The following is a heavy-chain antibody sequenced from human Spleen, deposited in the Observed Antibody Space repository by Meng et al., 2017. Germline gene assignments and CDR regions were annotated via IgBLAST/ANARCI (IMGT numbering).Heavy chain of an antibody. CDR1: GGSITSGDYY. V-gene: IGHV4-30-4*01. D-gene: IGHD1-7*01. CDR3: ARESSIIWNYFDP. Sequence: QVQLQESGPGLVKPSQTLSLTCTVSGGSITSGDYYWSWIRQPPGKGLEWIGYIYYSGSTNYNPPLKSRVSISIDMSKNQFSLKLSSVTATDTAVYYCARESSIIWNYFDPWGQGTLVTVSS. CDR2: IYYSGST. J-gene: IGHJ5*02.